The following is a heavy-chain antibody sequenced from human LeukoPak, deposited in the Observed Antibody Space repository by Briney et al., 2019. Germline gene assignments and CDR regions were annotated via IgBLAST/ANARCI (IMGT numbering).Heavy chain of an antibody. Sequence: GASVKVSCKASRYTFTTYDIHWVRQAPGQGLEWMGWISDYNGNTNYAQKLQGRVTMTTDTSTSTAYMELRSLRSDDTAVYYCAKGKQALDPWGQGTLVTVSS. J-gene: IGHJ5*02. V-gene: IGHV1-18*01. CDR1: RYTFTTYD. CDR2: ISDYNGNT. CDR3: AKGKQALDP. D-gene: IGHD1-1*01.